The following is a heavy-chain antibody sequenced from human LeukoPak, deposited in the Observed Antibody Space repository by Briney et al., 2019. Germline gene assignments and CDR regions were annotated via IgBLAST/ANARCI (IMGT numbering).Heavy chain of an antibody. CDR3: ARDRVEYYYGSGFNWFDP. Sequence: SETLSLTCTVSGGSISSSSYYWGWIRQPPGKGLEWIGSIYYSGITYYNPSLKSRVTISVDTSKNQFSLKLSSVTAAETAVYYCARDRVEYYYGSGFNWFDPWGQGTLVTVSS. CDR2: IYYSGIT. V-gene: IGHV4-39*07. D-gene: IGHD3-10*01. CDR1: GGSISSSSYY. J-gene: IGHJ5*02.